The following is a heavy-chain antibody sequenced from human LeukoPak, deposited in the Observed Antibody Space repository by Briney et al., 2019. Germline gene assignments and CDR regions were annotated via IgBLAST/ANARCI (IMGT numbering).Heavy chain of an antibody. CDR1: RFTFSNYW. V-gene: IGHV3-7*04. CDR2: INQDGSAK. D-gene: IGHD4-17*01. Sequence: PGGSLRLSCAASRFTFSNYWMSCVRQAPGKGLEWVANINQDGSAKYYVVSVKGRFTISRDNAKNSLFLHMNSLRAEDTALYFCARVPATVKADYCGQGTLVTVSS. CDR3: ARVPATVKADY. J-gene: IGHJ4*02.